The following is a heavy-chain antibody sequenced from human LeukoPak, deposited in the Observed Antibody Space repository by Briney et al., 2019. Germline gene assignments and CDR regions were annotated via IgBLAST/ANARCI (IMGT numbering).Heavy chain of an antibody. CDR1: GGSISSSSYY. CDR3: ALLLRRPNNWFDP. D-gene: IGHD3-10*01. J-gene: IGHJ5*02. V-gene: IGHV4-39*06. CDR2: IYYSGST. Sequence: SETLSLICTVSGGSISSSSYYWGWIRQPPGKGLEWIGSIYYSGSTYYNPSLKSRVTISVDTSKNQFALKLSSVTAADTAVYYCALLLRRPNNWFDPWGQGTLVTVSS.